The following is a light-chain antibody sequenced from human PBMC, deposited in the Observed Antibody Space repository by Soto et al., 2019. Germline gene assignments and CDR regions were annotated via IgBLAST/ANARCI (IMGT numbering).Light chain of an antibody. CDR3: QHYGSLVLT. CDR2: GAS. V-gene: IGKV3-20*01. Sequence: EIVLTQSPGTLSLSPGERATLSCRASQSVSSTYLAWYQQKPGQAPRLLIYGASSRATGIQDRFSGSGSGTDFTLTISSLEPEDFEVYYCQHYGSLVLTFGGGTKVEIK. CDR1: QSVSSTY. J-gene: IGKJ4*01.